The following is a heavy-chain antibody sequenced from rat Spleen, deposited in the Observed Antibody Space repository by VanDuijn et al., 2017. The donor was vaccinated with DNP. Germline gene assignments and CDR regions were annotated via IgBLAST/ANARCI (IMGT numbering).Heavy chain of an antibody. CDR3: ARSYYSGDGDY. CDR2: ISSSSGT. CDR1: GFTFSSYG. D-gene: IGHD1-1*01. V-gene: IGHV5-62*01. Sequence: VQLVESGGGLVQPGKSLKLSCSASGFTFSSYGMHWIRQAPGKGLDWVAYISSSSGTVYADAVKGRFTISRDNAKNTLYLQLNSLKSEDTAIYYCARSYYSGDGDYWGQGVMVTVSS. J-gene: IGHJ2*01.